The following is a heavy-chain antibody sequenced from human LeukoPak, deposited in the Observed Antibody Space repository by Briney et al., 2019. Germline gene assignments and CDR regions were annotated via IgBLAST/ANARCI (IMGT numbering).Heavy chain of an antibody. CDR1: GYTFTSYG. CDR3: ARERNPFVWFGELSDFDY. J-gene: IGHJ4*02. Sequence: ASVKVSCKASGYTFTSYGISWVRQAPGQGLEWMGWISAYNGNTNYAQKLQGRVTMTTDTSTSTAYMELRSLRSDDTAVYYCARERNPFVWFGELSDFDYWGQGTLVTVSS. D-gene: IGHD3-10*01. V-gene: IGHV1-18*01. CDR2: ISAYNGNT.